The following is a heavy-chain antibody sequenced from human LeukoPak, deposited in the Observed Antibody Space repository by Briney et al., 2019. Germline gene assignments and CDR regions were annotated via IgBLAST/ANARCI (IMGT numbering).Heavy chain of an antibody. Sequence: GGSLRLSCAASGFTFSSYGMHWVRQAPGKGLEWVSAISGSGGSTYYADSVKGRFTISRDNSKNTLYLQMNSLRAEDTAVYYCAKDGITMIVVVRHTSRYFDYWGQGTLVTVSS. J-gene: IGHJ4*02. V-gene: IGHV3-23*01. CDR3: AKDGITMIVVVRHTSRYFDY. CDR1: GFTFSSYG. D-gene: IGHD3-22*01. CDR2: ISGSGGST.